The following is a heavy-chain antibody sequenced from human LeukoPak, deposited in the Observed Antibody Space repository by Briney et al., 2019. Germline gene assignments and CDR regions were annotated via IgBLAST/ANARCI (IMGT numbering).Heavy chain of an antibody. CDR1: GGSISSYY. J-gene: IGHJ6*03. V-gene: IGHV4-59*01. CDR3: ARDSTYGSGGGYYYYMDV. D-gene: IGHD3-10*01. CDR2: IYYSGST. Sequence: SETLSLTCTVSGGSISSYYWSWIRQPPGKGLEWIGYIYYSGSTNYNPSLKSRVTISVDTSKNQFSLKLSSVTAADTAVYYCARDSTYGSGGGYYYYMDVWGKGTTVTVSS.